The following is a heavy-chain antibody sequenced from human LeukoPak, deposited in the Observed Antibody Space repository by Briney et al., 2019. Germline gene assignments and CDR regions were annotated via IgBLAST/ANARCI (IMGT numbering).Heavy chain of an antibody. CDR2: ISAYNGNT. CDR1: GYTFTSYG. CDR3: ARVSVYLNVPYSSSY. D-gene: IGHD6-13*01. V-gene: IGHV1-18*01. J-gene: IGHJ4*02. Sequence: GASVKVSCKASGYTFTSYGISWVRQAPGQGLEWMGWISAYNGNTNYAQKLQGRVTMTTDTSTSTAYMELRSLRSDDTAVYYCARVSVYLNVPYSSSYWGQGTLVTVSS.